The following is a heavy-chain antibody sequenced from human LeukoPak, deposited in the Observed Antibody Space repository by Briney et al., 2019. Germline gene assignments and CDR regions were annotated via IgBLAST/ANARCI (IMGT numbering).Heavy chain of an antibody. Sequence: PGGSLRLSCAASGFTFSSNYMSWVRQAPGKGLEWVSVFYKGGNTYYSDSVKGRFTISRENSKNSLYLQMNSLRSEDSALYYCTKDRGGVDYWGQGTLVTVSS. V-gene: IGHV3-53*05. J-gene: IGHJ4*02. CDR2: FYKGGNT. CDR3: TKDRGGVDY. CDR1: GFTFSSNY. D-gene: IGHD3-16*01.